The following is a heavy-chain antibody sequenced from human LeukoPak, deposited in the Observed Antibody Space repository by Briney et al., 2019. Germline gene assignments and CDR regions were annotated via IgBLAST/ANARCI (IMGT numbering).Heavy chain of an antibody. CDR2: IKQDGSEK. D-gene: IGHD2-2*01. CDR3: SRTAGYSSIVFDI. V-gene: IGHV3-7*02. Sequence: GGSLRLSCAASGFTFSNYWMSSVRQAPGQGREWVANIKQDGSEKYYLESVNDRFTIIRDNAKNSLYLQMNSLRAEDTAVYNCSRTAGYSSIVFDIWGQGTMVTVSS. CDR1: GFTFSNYW. J-gene: IGHJ3*02.